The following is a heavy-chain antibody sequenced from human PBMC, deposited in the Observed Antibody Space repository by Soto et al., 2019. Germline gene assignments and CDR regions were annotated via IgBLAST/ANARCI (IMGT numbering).Heavy chain of an antibody. J-gene: IGHJ4*02. D-gene: IGHD2-2*01. Sequence: PSETLSLTCAVSGASISSGWWTWVRQPPGKGLEWIGETLYSGTTNYNSSLNSRVTISIDKSKMQFSLNLSSVTAADTAVYYCSSRITDAHTRGQETLLTISS. CDR3: SSRITDAHT. CDR2: TLYSGTT. V-gene: IGHV4-4*02. CDR1: GASISSGW.